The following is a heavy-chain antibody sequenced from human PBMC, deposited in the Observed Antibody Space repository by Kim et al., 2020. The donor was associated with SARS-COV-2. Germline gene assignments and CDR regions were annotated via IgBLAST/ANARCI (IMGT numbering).Heavy chain of an antibody. CDR2: ISSSGSII. CDR3: SSSAVPAPLPSGQCGGGSCYSGAY. D-gene: IGHD2-15*01. Sequence: GGSLRLSCAASGFIFSSYEMNWVRQAPGKGLEWVSHISSSGSIIFYADSVKGRFTISRDNAKNSLYLQMNSLRAEDTAVYYCSSSAVPAPLPSGQCGGGSCYSGAYRGQGNLFAVSS. J-gene: IGHJ4*02. CDR1: GFIFSSYE. V-gene: IGHV3-48*03.